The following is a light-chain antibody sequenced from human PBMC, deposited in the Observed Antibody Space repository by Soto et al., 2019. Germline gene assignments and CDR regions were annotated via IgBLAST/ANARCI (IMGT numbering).Light chain of an antibody. CDR2: KAS. CDR1: QTISSW. CDR3: QQYNSYSWT. J-gene: IGKJ1*01. Sequence: DIQMTQSPSTLSGSVGDRVTITCRASQTISSWLAWYQQKPGKAPKLLIYKASTLKSGAPSRFSGSGSGTEFTLTISSLQPDDFATYYCQQYNSYSWTIGQGTKVDIK. V-gene: IGKV1-5*03.